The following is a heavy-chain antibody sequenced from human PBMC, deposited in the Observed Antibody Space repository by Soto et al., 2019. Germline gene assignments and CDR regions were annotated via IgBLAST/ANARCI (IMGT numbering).Heavy chain of an antibody. D-gene: IGHD4-17*01. CDR1: GGTFSSYA. CDR2: TIPIFGTA. Sequence: QVQLVQSGAEVKKPGSSVKVSCKASGGTFSSYAISWVRQAPGQGLEWMGGTIPIFGTANYAQKFQGRVTITADESTSTAYMELRSLRSEDTAVYYCARAQRSITTVTRNWFDPWGQGTLVTVSS. CDR3: ARAQRSITTVTRNWFDP. V-gene: IGHV1-69*12. J-gene: IGHJ5*02.